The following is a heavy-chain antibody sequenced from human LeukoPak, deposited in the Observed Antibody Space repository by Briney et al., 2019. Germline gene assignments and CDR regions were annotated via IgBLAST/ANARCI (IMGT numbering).Heavy chain of an antibody. CDR3: ARDRPNWNYGSFDY. Sequence: SETLSLTCTVSGGSISSSSYYWGWLRQPPGKGLEWIGSIYYSGSTYYNPSLKSRVTISVDTSKNQFSLKLSSVTAADTAVYYCARDRPNWNYGSFDYWGQGTLVTVSS. CDR2: IYYSGST. D-gene: IGHD1-7*01. J-gene: IGHJ4*02. V-gene: IGHV4-39*07. CDR1: GGSISSSSYY.